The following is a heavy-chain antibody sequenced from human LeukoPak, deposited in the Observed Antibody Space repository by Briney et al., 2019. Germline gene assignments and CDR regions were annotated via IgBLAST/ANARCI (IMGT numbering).Heavy chain of an antibody. D-gene: IGHD1-1*01. Sequence: PGGSLTLSCAASGFTFSGSWMTWVRQAPGKGLEWVAHIKEDGSDKYYVDSVTGRFTISRDNTKNSLYPQMSSLRAEDTAVYYCARTKLEPAEGWFDPWGQGTLVTVSS. CDR2: IKEDGSDK. J-gene: IGHJ5*02. CDR1: GFTFSGSW. V-gene: IGHV3-7*02. CDR3: ARTKLEPAEGWFDP.